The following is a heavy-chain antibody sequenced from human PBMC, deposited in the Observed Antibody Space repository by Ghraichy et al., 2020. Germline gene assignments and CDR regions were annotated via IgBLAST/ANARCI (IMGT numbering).Heavy chain of an antibody. CDR3: ARADAPVITREYFQH. D-gene: IGHD1-1*01. Sequence: GGSLRLSCAVSGFTFSSYGMHWVRQAPGKGLEWVAVIWYDGSNKYYADSVRGRFTISRDDSKNTVYLQMNSLRAEDTAVYYCARADAPVITREYFQHWGQGTLVTVSS. J-gene: IGHJ1*01. CDR2: IWYDGSNK. CDR1: GFTFSSYG. V-gene: IGHV3-33*01.